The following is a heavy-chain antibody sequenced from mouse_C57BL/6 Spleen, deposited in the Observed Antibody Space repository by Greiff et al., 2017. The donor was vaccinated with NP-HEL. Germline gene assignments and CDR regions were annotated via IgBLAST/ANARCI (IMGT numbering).Heavy chain of an antibody. CDR2: IYPGDGDT. Sequence: QVQLKESGPELVKPGASVKISCKASGYAFSSSWMNWVKQRPGKGLEWIGRIYPGDGDTNYNGKFKGKATLTADKSSSTAYMQLSSLTSEDSAVYFCARGRLYYDYFYAMDYWGQGTSVTVSS. CDR1: GYAFSSSW. J-gene: IGHJ4*01. D-gene: IGHD2-4*01. V-gene: IGHV1-82*01. CDR3: ARGRLYYDYFYAMDY.